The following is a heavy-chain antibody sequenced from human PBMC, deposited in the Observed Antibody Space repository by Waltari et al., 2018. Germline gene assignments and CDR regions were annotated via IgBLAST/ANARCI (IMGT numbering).Heavy chain of an antibody. CDR3: ARVPYCGGDCYSGAFDI. CDR1: GGSISSGGYS. Sequence: QLQMQESGSGLVEPSQTLSLTCAVSGGSISSGGYSWSWIRQPPGKGREWNGDIYLSCITYYNPSLKLLVTISVDRSKNQFSLKLSSVTAADTAVYYCARVPYCGGDCYSGAFDIWGQGTMVTVSS. CDR2: IYLSCIT. V-gene: IGHV4-30-2*01. J-gene: IGHJ3*02. D-gene: IGHD2-21*01.